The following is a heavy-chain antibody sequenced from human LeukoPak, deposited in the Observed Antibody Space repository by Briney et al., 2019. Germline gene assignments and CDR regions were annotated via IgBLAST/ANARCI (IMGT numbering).Heavy chain of an antibody. CDR1: GFTFTSSA. J-gene: IGHJ4*02. CDR2: IVVGSGNT. D-gene: IGHD6-19*01. V-gene: IGHV1-58*02. Sequence: SVKVSCKASGFTFTSSAMQWVRQARGQRLEWIGWIVVGSGNTNYAQKFQERVTITRDMSTSTAYMELSSLRSEDTAVYYCAAEVSGWYGGGFDYWGQGTLVTVSS. CDR3: AAEVSGWYGGGFDY.